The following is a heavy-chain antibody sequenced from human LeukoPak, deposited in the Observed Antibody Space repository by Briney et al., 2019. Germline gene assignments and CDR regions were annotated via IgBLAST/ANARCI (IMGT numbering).Heavy chain of an antibody. CDR2: ISSSSSYI. J-gene: IGHJ1*01. CDR1: GFTFSGHG. V-gene: IGHV3-21*01. Sequence: GGSLRLSCAASGFTFSGHGFHWVRQAPGKGLEWVSFISSSSSYIYYADSVKGRFTISRDNAKNSLYLQMNSLRTEDTALYYCAHTVTPRYFQFWGQGTLVTVSS. CDR3: AHTVTPRYFQF. D-gene: IGHD4-17*01.